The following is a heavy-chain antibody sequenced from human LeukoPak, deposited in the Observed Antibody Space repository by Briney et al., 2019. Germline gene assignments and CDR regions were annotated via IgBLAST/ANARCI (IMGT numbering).Heavy chain of an antibody. D-gene: IGHD6-19*01. CDR1: GGSISSSNYF. CDR2: IYYSGST. CDR3: ARAHLSYSSGWVDY. V-gene: IGHV4-39*07. J-gene: IGHJ4*02. Sequence: SETLSLTCTVSGGSISSSNYFWGWIRQPPGKGLEWIGSIYYSGSTYSNPSLKSRVTISVDTSKNQFSLKLSSVTAADTAVYYCARAHLSYSSGWVDYWGQGTLVTVSS.